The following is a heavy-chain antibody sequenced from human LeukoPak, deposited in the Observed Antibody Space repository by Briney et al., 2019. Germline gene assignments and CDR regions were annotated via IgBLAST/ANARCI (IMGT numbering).Heavy chain of an antibody. Sequence: GGSLRLSCAASGFTFSSYGMHWVRQAPGKGLEWVSSISSSRYIFYADSIKGRFTISRDNAKNSLYLQVNSLRAEDTAVYYCARARNYYDSSGYLDCWGQGTQVTVSS. D-gene: IGHD3-22*01. CDR1: GFTFSSYG. V-gene: IGHV3-21*01. CDR3: ARARNYYDSSGYLDC. J-gene: IGHJ4*02. CDR2: ISSSRYI.